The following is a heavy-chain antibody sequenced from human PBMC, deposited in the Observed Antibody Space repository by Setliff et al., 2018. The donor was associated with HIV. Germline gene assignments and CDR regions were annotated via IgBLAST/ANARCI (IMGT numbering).Heavy chain of an antibody. D-gene: IGHD3-22*01. J-gene: IGHJ4*02. Sequence: ASVKVSCKTSGYTFTTYGITWVRQAPGQGLEWMGWISPFNGNTNYAQKLQGRVTMTTDTSTSTAYMELSGLRSEDTAVYYCAKDMNRGGYSDSSPHDFWGQGTLVTVSS. CDR3: AKDMNRGGYSDSSPHDF. CDR2: ISPFNGNT. CDR1: GYTFTTYG. V-gene: IGHV1-18*01.